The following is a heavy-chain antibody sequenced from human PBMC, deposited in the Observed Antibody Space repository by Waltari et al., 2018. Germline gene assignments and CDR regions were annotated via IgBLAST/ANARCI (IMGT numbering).Heavy chain of an antibody. D-gene: IGHD6-13*01. CDR3: ARTAPNLAAAGIFDY. CDR2: IYTSGST. CDR1: GGSISSGSYY. Sequence: QVQLQESGPGLVKPSQTLSLTCTVSGGSISSGSYYWSWIRQPAGKGLEWIGRIYTSGSTNNNPSLKSRVTISVDTSKNQFSLKLSSVTAADTAVYYCARTAPNLAAAGIFDYWGQGTLVTVSS. V-gene: IGHV4-61*02. J-gene: IGHJ4*02.